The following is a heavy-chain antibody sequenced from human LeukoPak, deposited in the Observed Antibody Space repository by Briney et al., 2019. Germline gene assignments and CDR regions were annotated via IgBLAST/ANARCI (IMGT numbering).Heavy chain of an antibody. V-gene: IGHV3-21*01. D-gene: IGHD3-10*01. CDR1: GFIFSDYS. J-gene: IGHJ4*02. CDR2: IDSTSTYI. CDR3: ARNFDYYGTGTYNDW. Sequence: GGSLRLSCAASGFIFSDYSMNWVRQTPGKRLEWVSSIDSTSTYIYYVDSVKGRFTVSRDNAKRALYLQMNSLTAEDTATYYCARNFDYYGTGTYNDWWGQGTLVTVSS.